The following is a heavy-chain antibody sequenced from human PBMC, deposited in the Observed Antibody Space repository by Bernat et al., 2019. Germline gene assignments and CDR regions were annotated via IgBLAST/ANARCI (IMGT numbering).Heavy chain of an antibody. CDR2: ISSSSSYT. Sequence: QVQLVESGGGLVKPGGSLRLSCAASGFTFSDYYMSWIRQAPGKGLEWVSYISSSSSYTNYADSVKGRFTISRDNAKNSLYLQMNSLGAEDTAVYYCARVYDFWSGYPKPYYFDYWGQGTLVTVSS. D-gene: IGHD3-3*01. J-gene: IGHJ4*02. CDR3: ARVYDFWSGYPKPYYFDY. CDR1: GFTFSDYY. V-gene: IGHV3-11*06.